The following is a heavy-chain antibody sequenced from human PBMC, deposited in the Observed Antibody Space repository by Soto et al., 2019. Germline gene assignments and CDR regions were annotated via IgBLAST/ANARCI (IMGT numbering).Heavy chain of an antibody. D-gene: IGHD6-6*01. Sequence: VGSLRLSCSASGFPFSNHAMHWVRQAPGKGLEYVSAINYNGGTTYYVDSVKGRFTISRDNSKNTLYLQMSSLKVEDTAMYHCVTWGGIEARNLDHWGQGTLVTVSS. CDR3: VTWGGIEARNLDH. CDR2: INYNGGTT. V-gene: IGHV3-64D*06. J-gene: IGHJ4*02. CDR1: GFPFSNHA.